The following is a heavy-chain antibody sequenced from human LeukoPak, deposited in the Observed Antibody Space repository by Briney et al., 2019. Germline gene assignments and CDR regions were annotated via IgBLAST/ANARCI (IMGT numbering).Heavy chain of an antibody. V-gene: IGHV4-4*09. CDR1: GGSINSYY. CDR2: IYTSGST. J-gene: IGHJ1*01. D-gene: IGHD3-22*01. Sequence: PSETLSLTCTVSGGSINSYYWSWIRQPPGKGLEWIGYIYTSGSTNYNPSLKSRVTISVDTSKNQFSLKLSSVTAADTAVYYCARHYYDSSGYYYEYSQHWGQGTLVTVSS. CDR3: ARHYYDSSGYYYEYSQH.